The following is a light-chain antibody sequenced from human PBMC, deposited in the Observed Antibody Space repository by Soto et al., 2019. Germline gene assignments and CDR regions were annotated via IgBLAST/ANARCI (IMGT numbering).Light chain of an antibody. CDR2: RNN. CDR1: SPNIGSNY. CDR3: AAWDDSLSGWV. V-gene: IGLV1-47*01. J-gene: IGLJ3*02. Sequence: QSVLTQPPSASGTPGQRVTISCSGSSPNIGSNYVYWYRQLPGTAPKLLIHRNNQRPSGVPDRFSGSKSGTSASLAISGLRSEDEADYYCAAWDDSLSGWVFGGGTKLTVL.